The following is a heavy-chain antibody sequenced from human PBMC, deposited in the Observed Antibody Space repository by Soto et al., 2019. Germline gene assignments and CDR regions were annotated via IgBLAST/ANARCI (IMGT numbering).Heavy chain of an antibody. V-gene: IGHV1-3*01. J-gene: IGHJ4*02. Sequence: ASVKVSCKASGYTFTSYAMHWVRQAPGQRLEWMGWINAGNGNTKYSQKFQGRVTITRDTSASTAYMELSSLRSEDTAVYYCARGYYGSGSYWSHFDYWGQGTLVTVSS. CDR2: INAGNGNT. CDR3: ARGYYGSGSYWSHFDY. CDR1: GYTFTSYA. D-gene: IGHD3-10*01.